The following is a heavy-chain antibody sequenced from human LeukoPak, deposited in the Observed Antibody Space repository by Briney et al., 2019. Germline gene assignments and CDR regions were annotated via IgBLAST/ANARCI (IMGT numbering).Heavy chain of an antibody. D-gene: IGHD6-19*01. J-gene: IGHJ4*02. CDR1: GGSIRSGSFS. CDR3: ARNPMDSSGWYTYFDY. CDR2: LYNSGST. Sequence: SETLSLTCSVSGGSIRSGSFSWGWIRQPPGKGLEWIGNLYNSGSTYYNASLKSRVTISVDTSENHFSLRLTSVTAADTAVYYCARNPMDSSGWYTYFDYWGQGTLVTVYS. V-gene: IGHV4-39*02.